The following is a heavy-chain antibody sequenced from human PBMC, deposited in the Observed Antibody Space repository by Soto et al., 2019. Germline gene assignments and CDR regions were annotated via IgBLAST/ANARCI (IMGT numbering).Heavy chain of an antibody. CDR1: GGSISSYY. CDR2: IYYSGST. CDR3: ARHPIRGWFDP. D-gene: IGHD1-26*01. V-gene: IGHV4-59*08. Sequence: QVQLQESGPGLVKPSETLSLTCTVSGGSISSYYWSWIRQPPGKGLEWIGYIYYSGSTNYNPSLKRRATISVATSKNQFSLKLSSVTAADTAVYYCARHPIRGWFDPWGQGTLVTVSS. J-gene: IGHJ5*02.